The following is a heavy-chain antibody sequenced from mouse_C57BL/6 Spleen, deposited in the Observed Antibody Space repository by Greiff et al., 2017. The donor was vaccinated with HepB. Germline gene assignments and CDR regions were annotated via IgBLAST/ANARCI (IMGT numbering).Heavy chain of an antibody. CDR1: GFTFSDYY. D-gene: IGHD2-1*01. V-gene: IGHV5-16*01. CDR3: ARGGNYPSWYFDV. CDR2: INYDGSST. Sequence: DVKLVESEGGLVQPGSSMKLSCTASGFTFSDYYMAWVRQVPEKGLEWVANINYDGSSTYYLDSLKSRFIISRDNAKNILYLQMSSLKSEDTATYYCARGGNYPSWYFDVWGTGTTVTVSS. J-gene: IGHJ1*03.